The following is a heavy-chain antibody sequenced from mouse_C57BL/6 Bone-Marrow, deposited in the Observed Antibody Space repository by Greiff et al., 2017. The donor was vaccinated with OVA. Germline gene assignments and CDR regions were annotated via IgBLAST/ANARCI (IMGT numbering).Heavy chain of an antibody. CDR2: ISDGGSYT. J-gene: IGHJ3*01. CDR3: ARENDYDWFAY. CDR1: GFTFSSYA. D-gene: IGHD2-4*01. V-gene: IGHV5-4*01. Sequence: EVKLMESGGGLVKPGGSLKLSCAASGFTFSSYAMSWVRQTPEKRLEWVATISDGGSYTYYPDNVKGRFTISRDNAKNNLYLQMSHLKSEDTAMYYCARENDYDWFAYWGQGTLVTVSA.